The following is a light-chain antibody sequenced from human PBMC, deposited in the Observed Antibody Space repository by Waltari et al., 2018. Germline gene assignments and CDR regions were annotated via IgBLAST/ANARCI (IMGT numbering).Light chain of an antibody. V-gene: IGKV3-20*01. CDR3: QHYVRLPVS. Sequence: EIVLTQSPGTLSLSPGARAPLSCRASQSVSRSLAWYQQKPGQAPRLLIYGASSRATGVPDRFSGSGSGTDFSLTISRLEPEDFAVYYCQHYVRLPVSFGQGTKVEIK. CDR2: GAS. CDR1: QSVSRS. J-gene: IGKJ1*01.